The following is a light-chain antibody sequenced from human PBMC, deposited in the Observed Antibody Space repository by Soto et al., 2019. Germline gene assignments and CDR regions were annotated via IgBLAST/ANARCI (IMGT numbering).Light chain of an antibody. V-gene: IGLV2-11*01. J-gene: IGLJ1*01. Sequence: QSALTQPPSVSGSPGQSVTISCTGTSSDVGGYDYVSWYQQRPGKAPKLLIYDVTKRPSGVPDRFSGSKSGNTDSLTISGLQAEDEADFYCCSYGGSFPYVFGTGTQLTVL. CDR1: SSDVGGYDY. CDR3: CSYGGSFPYV. CDR2: DVT.